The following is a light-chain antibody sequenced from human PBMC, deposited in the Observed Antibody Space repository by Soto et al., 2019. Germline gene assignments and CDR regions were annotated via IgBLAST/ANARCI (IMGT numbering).Light chain of an antibody. CDR3: QQYGIWM. CDR2: GTS. J-gene: IGKJ1*01. CDR1: QTISSNN. Sequence: EIVLTQSPGTLSVSPGERATLSCRASQTISSNNLAWYQQKPGQAPSLLIYGTSSRATGIPDRFSGSGSGTYFTLTISRLEPEDSSIYYCQQYGIWMFDQGTKVEI. V-gene: IGKV3-20*01.